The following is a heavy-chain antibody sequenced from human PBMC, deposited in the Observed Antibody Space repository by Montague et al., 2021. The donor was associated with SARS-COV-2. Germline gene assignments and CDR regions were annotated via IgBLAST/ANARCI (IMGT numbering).Heavy chain of an antibody. CDR3: VRHPHYDGLNGPPDF. V-gene: IGHV4-59*08. D-gene: IGHD3-9*01. CDR1: LHSVCRCS. CDR2: LHTYAT. J-gene: IGHJ4*02. Sequence: SETLSLTCTVDLHSVCRCSRARIGRPHVWSPVPTQDRLHTYATNYNPSLKSRVAISVDTSKNQFSLRLTSVTAADTAFYYCVRHPHYDGLNGPPDFWDQGTLVTVSS.